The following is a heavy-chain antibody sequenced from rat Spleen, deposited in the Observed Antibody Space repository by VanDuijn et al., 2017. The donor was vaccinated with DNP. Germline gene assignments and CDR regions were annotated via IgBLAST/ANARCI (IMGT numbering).Heavy chain of an antibody. CDR1: GYTFPSYY. CDR2: INTGSGGT. D-gene: IGHD1-12*02. J-gene: IGHJ2*01. V-gene: IGHV1-43*01. Sequence: QIQLQQSGAELAKPGSSVKTSCKASGYTFPSYYVGWIKKTTGHGLECIGYINTGSGGTNYNEKFKGKATLTVDKSSSTAFMQLSSLTPDDSAVYYCARPNYDGSYYYSYSFEYWGQGVMVTVSS. CDR3: ARPNYDGSYYYSYSFEY.